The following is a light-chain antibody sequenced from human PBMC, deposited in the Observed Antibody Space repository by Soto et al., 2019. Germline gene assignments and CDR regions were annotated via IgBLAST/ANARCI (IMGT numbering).Light chain of an antibody. Sequence: EIVLTQSPATLALSPGERATLSCRASQSVSSYLAWYQQKPGQAPRLLIYADSNRATGIPARFSGSGSGTDFTLTISSLQTDDFSTYYCQQYHSYWTFGQGTKVDIK. J-gene: IGKJ1*01. CDR3: QQYHSYWT. CDR2: ADS. CDR1: QSVSSY. V-gene: IGKV3-11*01.